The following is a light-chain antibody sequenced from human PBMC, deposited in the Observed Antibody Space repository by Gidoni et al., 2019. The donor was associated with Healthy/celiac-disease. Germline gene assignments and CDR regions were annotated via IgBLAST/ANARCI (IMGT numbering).Light chain of an antibody. CDR2: AAS. CDR3: QQLNSYLWT. J-gene: IGKJ1*01. V-gene: IGKV1-9*01. Sequence: DIQLTQSPSFLSASVGARVTITCWASQGISSYLAWYQQKPGKAPKLLIYAASTMQSGVPSRFSGSGSGTEFTLTISSLQPEDFATYYCQQLNSYLWTFGQGTKVEIK. CDR1: QGISSY.